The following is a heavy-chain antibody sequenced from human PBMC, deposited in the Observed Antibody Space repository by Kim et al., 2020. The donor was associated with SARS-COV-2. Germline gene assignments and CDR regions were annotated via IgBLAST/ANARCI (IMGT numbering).Heavy chain of an antibody. V-gene: IGHV4-4*02. CDR1: GGSISSSNW. D-gene: IGHD3-3*01. J-gene: IGHJ4*02. CDR3: ARVIYDFWSGYYQYYFDS. CDR2: IYHSEST. Sequence: SETLSLTCAVSGGSISSSNWWSWVRQPPGKGLEWIGEIYHSESTNYNPSLKSRVTMSVDKSKNQFSLKLSSVTAADTAVYYCARVIYDFWSGYYQYYFDSWGQGTLVIVSS.